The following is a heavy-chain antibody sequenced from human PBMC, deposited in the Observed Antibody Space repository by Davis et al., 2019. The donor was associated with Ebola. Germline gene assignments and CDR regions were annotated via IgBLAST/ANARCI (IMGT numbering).Heavy chain of an antibody. CDR2: INHSGST. Sequence: SETLSLTCAVYGGSFSGYYWSWIRQPPGKGLEWIGEINHSGSTNYNPSLKSRVTISVDTSKNQFSLKLSSVTAADTAVYYCARGRYSSGCLPNYGMDVWGKGTTVTVSS. CDR3: ARGRYSSGCLPNYGMDV. D-gene: IGHD6-19*01. V-gene: IGHV4-34*01. J-gene: IGHJ6*04. CDR1: GGSFSGYY.